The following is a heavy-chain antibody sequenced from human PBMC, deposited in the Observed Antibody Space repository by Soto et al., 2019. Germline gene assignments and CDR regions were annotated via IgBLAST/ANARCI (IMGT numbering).Heavy chain of an antibody. J-gene: IGHJ5*02. Sequence: QVRLLQSGAEVKKPGASVRVSCKASEYTFTSYDIHWVRQATGQGLEWMGWMNPTSGNTGYAPEFQGRVTMTRNTSITTAYMDLGSLTSEDTAVYYCARGGEVWWTGYGGNWFDPWGQGTLVTVSS. V-gene: IGHV1-8*01. D-gene: IGHD3-16*01. CDR2: MNPTSGNT. CDR3: ARGGEVWWTGYGGNWFDP. CDR1: EYTFTSYD.